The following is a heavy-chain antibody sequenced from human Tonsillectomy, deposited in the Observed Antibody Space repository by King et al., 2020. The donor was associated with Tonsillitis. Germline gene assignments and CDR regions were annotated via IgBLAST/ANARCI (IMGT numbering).Heavy chain of an antibody. CDR3: ARDDCSGASCYFDS. V-gene: IGHV4-31*03. CDR2: ISYSGNT. D-gene: IGHD2-15*01. Sequence: QLQESGPGLVKPSQTLSLTCTVSGGSISSDNYYWNWIRQHPRKGLEWIGYISYSGNTYYNPSLKSRVTISLDTSKSQFSLTLTSVTAADTAVYYCARDDCSGASCYFDSWGQGTLVTVSS. J-gene: IGHJ4*02. CDR1: GGSISSDNYY.